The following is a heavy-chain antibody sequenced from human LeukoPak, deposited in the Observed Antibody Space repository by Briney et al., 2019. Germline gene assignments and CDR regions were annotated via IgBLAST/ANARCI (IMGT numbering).Heavy chain of an antibody. Sequence: GGSLRLSCAASGFTFSSYSMNWVRQAPGKGLEWVSAISGSGGSTYYADSVKGRFTISRDNSKNTLYLQMNSLRAEDTAVYYCAKDSVLRFLEWLVYYMDVWGKGTTVTVSS. CDR3: AKDSVLRFLEWLVYYMDV. CDR1: GFTFSSYS. J-gene: IGHJ6*03. CDR2: ISGSGGST. V-gene: IGHV3-23*01. D-gene: IGHD3-3*01.